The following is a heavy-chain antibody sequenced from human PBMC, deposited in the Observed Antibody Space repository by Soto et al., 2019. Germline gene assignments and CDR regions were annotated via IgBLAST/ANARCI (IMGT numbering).Heavy chain of an antibody. CDR2: ISYDGSNK. V-gene: IGHV3-30*18. D-gene: IGHD6-19*01. Sequence: GWSLRLSCSSSVFTFSSYGMHWVRQAPGKGLEWVAVISYDGSNKYYADSVKGRFTISRDNSKNTLYLQMNSLRAEDTAVYYCAKDFGSVAGPATEYYYYYGRDVWGKGTTVTVSS. CDR1: VFTFSSYG. CDR3: AKDFGSVAGPATEYYYYYGRDV. J-gene: IGHJ6*01.